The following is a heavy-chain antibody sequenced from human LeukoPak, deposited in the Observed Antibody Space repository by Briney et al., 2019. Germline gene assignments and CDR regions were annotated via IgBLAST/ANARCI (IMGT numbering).Heavy chain of an antibody. J-gene: IGHJ4*02. D-gene: IGHD2-2*01. CDR2: IYYSGST. CDR1: GGSISSYY. V-gene: IGHV4-59*01. CDR3: ARTRGQYQDFDY. Sequence: SETLSLTCTVSGGSISSYYWSWIRQPPGKGLEWIGYIYYSGSTNYNPSLKSRVTISVGTSKNQFSLKLSSVTAADTAVYYCARTRGQYQDFDYWGQGTLVTVSS.